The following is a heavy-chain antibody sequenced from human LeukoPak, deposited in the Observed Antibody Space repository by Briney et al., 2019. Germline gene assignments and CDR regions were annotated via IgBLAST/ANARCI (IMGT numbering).Heavy chain of an antibody. CDR3: AREGLDTYYYDSSGPFDY. J-gene: IGHJ4*02. D-gene: IGHD3-22*01. Sequence: SETLSLTCTVSGGSISSYYWSWIRQPPGKGLEWIGYIHYSGSTNYNPSLKSRVTISVDTSKNQFSLKLSSVTAADTAVYYCAREGLDTYYYDSSGPFDYWGQGTLVTVSP. CDR1: GGSISSYY. CDR2: IHYSGST. V-gene: IGHV4-59*01.